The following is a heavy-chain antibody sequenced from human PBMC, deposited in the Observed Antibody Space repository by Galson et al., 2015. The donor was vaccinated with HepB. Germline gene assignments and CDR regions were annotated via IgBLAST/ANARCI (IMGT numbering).Heavy chain of an antibody. CDR3: ARFLRSYYYMDV. V-gene: IGHV1-3*01. CDR2: TNAGNGNT. CDR1: GYTFTSYA. D-gene: IGHD2/OR15-2a*01. J-gene: IGHJ6*03. Sequence: SVKVSCKASGYTFTSYAMHWVRQAPGQRLEWMGWTNAGNGNTKYSQKFQGRVTITRDTSASTAYMELSSLRSEDTAVYYCARFLRSYYYMDVWGKGTTVTVSS.